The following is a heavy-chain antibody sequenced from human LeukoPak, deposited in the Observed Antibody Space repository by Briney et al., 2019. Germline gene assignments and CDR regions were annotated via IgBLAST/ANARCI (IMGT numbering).Heavy chain of an antibody. J-gene: IGHJ4*02. V-gene: IGHV3-23*01. D-gene: IGHD6-13*01. CDR1: GFTFSSYA. Sequence: GGSLRLSCAASGFTFSSYAMSWVRQAPGKGVEWVSTLSGSGASTYYADSVKGRFTISRDNSRNTLYLQMNSLRAEDTAVYYCAKIPDYSNTKPFDYWGQGTLVTVSS. CDR2: LSGSGAST. CDR3: AKIPDYSNTKPFDY.